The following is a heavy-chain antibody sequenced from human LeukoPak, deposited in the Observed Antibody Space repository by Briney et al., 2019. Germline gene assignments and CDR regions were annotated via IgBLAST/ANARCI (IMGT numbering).Heavy chain of an antibody. CDR1: GFTFNSYG. CDR3: AKGMSWFDP. Sequence: AGGSLRPSCAASGFTFNSYGMTWVRQAPGKGLEWVSSISGSGGSTYYADSVKGRFTISRDNSENTVYLQMNGLRAEDTAVYYCAKGMSWFDPWGQGTLVTVSS. J-gene: IGHJ5*02. V-gene: IGHV3-23*01. CDR2: ISGSGGST.